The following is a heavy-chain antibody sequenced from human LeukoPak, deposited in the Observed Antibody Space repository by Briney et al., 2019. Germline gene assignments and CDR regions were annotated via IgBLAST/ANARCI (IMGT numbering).Heavy chain of an antibody. Sequence: GESLKISCKGSGYSFTSYWIGWVRQMPGKGVEWMGVSYPGDSDTRYSPSFQGHVTISADKSISTAYLQWSSLKASDTAMYYCARGVYYYDSSGYSNFDYWGQGTLVTVSS. CDR1: GYSFTSYW. V-gene: IGHV5-51*01. CDR3: ARGVYYYDSSGYSNFDY. D-gene: IGHD3-22*01. CDR2: SYPGDSDT. J-gene: IGHJ4*02.